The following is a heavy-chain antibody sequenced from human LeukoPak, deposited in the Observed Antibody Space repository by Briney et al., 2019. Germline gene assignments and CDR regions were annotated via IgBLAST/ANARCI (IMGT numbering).Heavy chain of an antibody. CDR1: GITLSNYG. CDR3: AKRGVVIRVILVGFHKEAYYFDS. V-gene: IGHV3-23*01. J-gene: IGHJ4*02. CDR2: LSGSGGST. Sequence: GGSLRLSCAVSGITLSNYGMSWVRQAPGKGLEWDAGLSGSGGSTNYADSVKGRFTISRDNPKNTLYLQMNSLRAEDTAVYFCAKRGVVIRVILVGFHKEAYYFDSWGQGALVTVSS. D-gene: IGHD3-22*01.